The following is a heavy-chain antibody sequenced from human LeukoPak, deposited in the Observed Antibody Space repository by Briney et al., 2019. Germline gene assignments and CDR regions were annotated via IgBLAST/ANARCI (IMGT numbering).Heavy chain of an antibody. CDR1: GYTFTAYY. V-gene: IGHV1-2*02. CDR2: TNPSNGGT. D-gene: IGHD3-22*01. Sequence: ASVKVSCKASGYTFTAYYLHWVRQAPGQGLEWMGWTNPSNGGTNYLEKFQGRVTMTRDTSTNTAYMELSSLRSDDTAVYYCARDYGLHSSGYGPFDLWGRGALVTVS. CDR3: ARDYGLHSSGYGPFDL. J-gene: IGHJ2*01.